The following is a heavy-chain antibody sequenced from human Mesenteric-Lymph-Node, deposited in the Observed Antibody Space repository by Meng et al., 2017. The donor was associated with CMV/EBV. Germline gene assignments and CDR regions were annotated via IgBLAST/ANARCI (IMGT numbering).Heavy chain of an antibody. D-gene: IGHD6-19*01. Sequence: GGSLRLSCATSGFSFSDYNMNWVRQAPGKGLEWISYISSSGSSIYYADSVKGRFTISRDSSKNTLYLQMNSLRPEDTAVYYCARDSSGWCMGFDYWGQGTLVTVSS. CDR2: ISSSGSSI. CDR3: ARDSSGWCMGFDY. J-gene: IGHJ4*02. CDR1: GFSFSDYN. V-gene: IGHV3-48*01.